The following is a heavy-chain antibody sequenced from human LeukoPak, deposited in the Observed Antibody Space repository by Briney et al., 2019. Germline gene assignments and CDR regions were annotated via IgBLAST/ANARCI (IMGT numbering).Heavy chain of an antibody. CDR2: IRSKANSYAT. J-gene: IGHJ3*01. CDR1: GFTFSGSA. Sequence: GGSLRLSCAASGFTFSGSAMHWVRQASGKGLEWVGRIRSKANSYATAYAASVKGRFTISRDDSKNTAYLQMNSLKTEDTAVYYCTRLDPDGSSWGQGTMVTVSS. D-gene: IGHD6-13*01. CDR3: TRLDPDGSS. V-gene: IGHV3-73*01.